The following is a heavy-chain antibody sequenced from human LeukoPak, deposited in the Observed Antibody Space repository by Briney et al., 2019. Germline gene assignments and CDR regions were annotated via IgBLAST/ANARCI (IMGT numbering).Heavy chain of an antibody. CDR2: IYTSGST. Sequence: SETLSLTCTVSGGSISGYYWSWIRQPAGKGLEWIGRIYTSGSTNYNPSLKSRVTMSVDTSKNQFSLKLTSVTAADTAVYYCARKRGSGWYYYFDFWGQGTLGTVSP. CDR3: ARKRGSGWYYYFDF. CDR1: GGSISGYY. V-gene: IGHV4-4*07. J-gene: IGHJ4*02. D-gene: IGHD6-19*01.